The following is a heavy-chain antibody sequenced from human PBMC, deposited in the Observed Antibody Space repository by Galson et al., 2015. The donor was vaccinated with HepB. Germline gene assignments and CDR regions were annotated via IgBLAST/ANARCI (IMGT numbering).Heavy chain of an antibody. J-gene: IGHJ3*02. Sequence: TLSLTCTVSGGSIISGSYYWSWIRQPAGKGLEWIGRIYTSGSPDYNPSLKSRVTMSADTSKNQFSLNLSSVTAADTAVYYCARDREFDIWGQGTMVTVSS. CDR2: IYTSGSP. CDR1: GGSIISGSYY. V-gene: IGHV4-61*02. CDR3: ARDREFDI. D-gene: IGHD3-10*01.